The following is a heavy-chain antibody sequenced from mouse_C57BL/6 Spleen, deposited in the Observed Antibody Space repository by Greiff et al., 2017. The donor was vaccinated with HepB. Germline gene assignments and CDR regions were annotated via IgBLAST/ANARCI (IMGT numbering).Heavy chain of an antibody. V-gene: IGHV1-64*01. Sequence: QVQLQQPGAELVKPGASVKLSCKASGYTFTSYWMHWVKQRPGQGLEWIGMIHPNSGSTNYNEKFKSKATLTVDKSSSTAYMQLSSLTSEDSAVYYCARSLYGGAMDYWGQGTSVTVSS. CDR1: GYTFTSYW. CDR3: ARSLYGGAMDY. D-gene: IGHD1-2*01. J-gene: IGHJ4*01. CDR2: IHPNSGST.